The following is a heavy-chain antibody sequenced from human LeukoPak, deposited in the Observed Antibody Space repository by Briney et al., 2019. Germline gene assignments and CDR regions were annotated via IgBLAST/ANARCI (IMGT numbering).Heavy chain of an antibody. CDR2: ISGSGGST. V-gene: IGHV3-23*01. CDR1: GFTFSSYA. J-gene: IGHJ4*02. D-gene: IGHD3-22*01. CDR3: AKYDSSTPSSSYFDY. Sequence: GGSLRLSCAASGFTFSSYAMSWVRQAPGKGLEWVSAISGSGGSTYHADSVKGRFTISRDNSKNTLYLQMNSLRAEDTAVYYCAKYDSSTPSSSYFDYWGQGTLVTVS.